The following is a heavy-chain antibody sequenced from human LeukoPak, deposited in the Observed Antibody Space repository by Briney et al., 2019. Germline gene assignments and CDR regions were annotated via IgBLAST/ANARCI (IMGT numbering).Heavy chain of an antibody. Sequence: SETLSLTCTVSGYSISIAFYWGWIRQPPGKGLEGIGSISHSGSTYYNPSLKRLVTISVDTSKNQFSLKLTSVTAADTAVYYCARGFDYYDSSGYLSNWYFDLWGRGTLVTVSS. CDR3: ARGFDYYDSSGYLSNWYFDL. J-gene: IGHJ2*01. CDR2: ISHSGST. CDR1: GYSISIAFY. D-gene: IGHD3-22*01. V-gene: IGHV4-38-2*02.